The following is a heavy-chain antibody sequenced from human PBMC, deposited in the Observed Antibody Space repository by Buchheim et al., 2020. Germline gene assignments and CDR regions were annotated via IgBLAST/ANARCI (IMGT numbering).Heavy chain of an antibody. J-gene: IGHJ4*02. V-gene: IGHV3-30*18. Sequence: QVQLVESGGGVVQPGRSLRLSCAASGFTFSSYGMHWVRQAPGKGLEWVAVISYDGNNKYYADSVKGRFTISRDNSKNTLYLQMNSLRAEDTAVYYCAKVDCSGGSCWEDFDYWGQGTL. CDR1: GFTFSSYG. CDR3: AKVDCSGGSCWEDFDY. D-gene: IGHD2-15*01. CDR2: ISYDGNNK.